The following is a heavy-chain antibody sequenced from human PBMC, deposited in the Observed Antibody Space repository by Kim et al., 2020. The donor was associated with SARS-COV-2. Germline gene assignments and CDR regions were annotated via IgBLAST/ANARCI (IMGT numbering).Heavy chain of an antibody. CDR2: ISTNNGNT. V-gene: IGHV1-18*01. J-gene: IGHJ4*02. Sequence: ASVKVSCKTSGYTFSDFGITWVRQVPGQGLEWMGWISTNNGNTNYVQKLQGRLTMAADTSTSTSYMELSSLTSDDTAVYFCARGAISSTGRLDYWGQGTLVTVSS. D-gene: IGHD2-2*02. CDR3: ARGAISSTGRLDY. CDR1: GYTFSDFG.